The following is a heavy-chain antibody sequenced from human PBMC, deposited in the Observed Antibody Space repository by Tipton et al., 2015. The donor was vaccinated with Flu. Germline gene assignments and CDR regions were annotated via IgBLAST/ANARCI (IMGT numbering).Heavy chain of an antibody. CDR3: ARRDYSNYVSQPKNWFDS. Sequence: LRLSCTVSGGSISSGTYYWTWMRQPAGKGLEWIGRIHESGSTNYNPSLRSRVTMSVDTSKNHFSLKLRSVTASDTAIYYCARRDYSNYVSQPKNWFDSWGQGILVTVSS. CDR2: IHESGST. V-gene: IGHV4-61*02. CDR1: GGSISSGTYY. J-gene: IGHJ5*01. D-gene: IGHD4-11*01.